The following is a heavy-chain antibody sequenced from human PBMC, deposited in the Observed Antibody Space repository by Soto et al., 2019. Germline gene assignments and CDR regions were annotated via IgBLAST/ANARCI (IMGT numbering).Heavy chain of an antibody. V-gene: IGHV1-69*02. CDR2: TIPMFGIA. J-gene: IGHJ4*02. Sequence: QVQLVQSGAEVKKTGSSVKVSCKASEGTFSSYTISWVRQAPGQGLEWMGRTIPMFGIANYAQKFQGRVTMTADKSTSTDYMELSSVRSEDTTVYYCASGYGDAHDYWGQGTLVTVSS. CDR3: ASGYGDAHDY. CDR1: EGTFSSYT. D-gene: IGHD4-17*01.